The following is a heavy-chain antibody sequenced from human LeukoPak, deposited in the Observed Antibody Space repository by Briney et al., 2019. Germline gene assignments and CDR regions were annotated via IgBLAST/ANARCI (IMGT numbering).Heavy chain of an antibody. V-gene: IGHV3-21*04. CDR1: GFTFTSYS. J-gene: IGHJ4*02. Sequence: GGSLRLSCAASGFTFTSYSMNWVRQAPGKGLEWVSSISSSSSYIYYADSVKGRFTISRDNRKTTLYLQMNSLRAEDTAVYFCAKRGVVIRVILVGFHKEAYYFDSWGQGALVTVSS. CDR2: ISSSSSYI. D-gene: IGHD3-22*01. CDR3: AKRGVVIRVILVGFHKEAYYFDS.